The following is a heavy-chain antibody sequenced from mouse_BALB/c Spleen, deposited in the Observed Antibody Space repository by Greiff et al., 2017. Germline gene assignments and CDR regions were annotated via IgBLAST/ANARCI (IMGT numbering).Heavy chain of an antibody. Sequence: QVQLQLSGAELVRPGASVTLSCKASGYTFTDYEMHWVKQTPVHGLEWIGAIDPETGGTAYNQKFKGKATLTADKSSSTAYMELRSLTSEDSAVYYCTRRDTSFDYWGQGTTLTVSS. V-gene: IGHV1-15*01. CDR2: IDPETGGT. CDR3: TRRDTSFDY. D-gene: IGHD2-12*01. J-gene: IGHJ2*01. CDR1: GYTFTDYE.